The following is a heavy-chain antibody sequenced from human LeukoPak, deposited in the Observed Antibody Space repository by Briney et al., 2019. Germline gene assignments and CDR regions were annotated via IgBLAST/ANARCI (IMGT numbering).Heavy chain of an antibody. V-gene: IGHV3-48*03. D-gene: IGHD3-3*01. Sequence: GGSLRLSCVASGFIFSSYEINWVCQTPGKGLEWLSSISGSGGIVYYADSVKGRITISRDNAKNSLSLQMNSLRAEDTAVYYCARTPRDWSYWYFDLWAVAPWSLSPQ. CDR2: ISGSGGIV. J-gene: IGHJ2*01. CDR1: GFIFSSYE. CDR3: ARTPRDWSYWYFDL.